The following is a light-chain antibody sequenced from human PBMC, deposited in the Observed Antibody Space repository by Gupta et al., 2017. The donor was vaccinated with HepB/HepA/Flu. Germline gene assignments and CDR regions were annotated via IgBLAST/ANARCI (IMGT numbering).Light chain of an antibody. V-gene: IGLV3-19*01. CDR2: GKN. Sequence: SSELTQDPAVSVALGQTVRITCRGDSLRSYYASWYQQKPGQDPVLVIYGKNHRPSGISDRFSGSSSGNNASSQINGAQAEDEADYYCNSADSSGSHGVLGGGTKLTVL. J-gene: IGLJ2*01. CDR3: NSADSSGSHGV. CDR1: SLRSYY.